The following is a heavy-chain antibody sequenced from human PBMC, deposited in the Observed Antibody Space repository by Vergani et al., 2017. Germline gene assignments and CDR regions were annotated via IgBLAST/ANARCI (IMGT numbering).Heavy chain of an antibody. CDR3: AKAAILGVVIPLDYYYYMDV. D-gene: IGHD3-3*01. Sequence: QVQLVESGGGVVQPGRSLRLSCAASGFTFSSYGMHWVRQAPGKGLEWVAVISYDGSNKYYADSVKGRFTISRDNSKNTLYLQMNSLRAEDTAVYYCAKAAILGVVIPLDYYYYMDVWGKGTTVTVSS. CDR2: ISYDGSNK. V-gene: IGHV3-30*18. J-gene: IGHJ6*03. CDR1: GFTFSSYG.